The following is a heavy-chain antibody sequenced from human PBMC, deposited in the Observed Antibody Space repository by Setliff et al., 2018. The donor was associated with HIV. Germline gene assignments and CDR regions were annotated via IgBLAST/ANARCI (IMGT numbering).Heavy chain of an antibody. CDR2: IDHSGST. CDR1: GGSFSDYY. Sequence: LSLTCAVYGGSFSDYYWNWIRQPPGKGLEWIGEIDHSGSTNYNPSLKSRVTISLDTSKNQFSLKLSSVTAADTAVYYCAKLTPFDYWGQGTLVTVSS. J-gene: IGHJ4*02. V-gene: IGHV4-34*01. D-gene: IGHD7-27*01. CDR3: AKLTPFDY.